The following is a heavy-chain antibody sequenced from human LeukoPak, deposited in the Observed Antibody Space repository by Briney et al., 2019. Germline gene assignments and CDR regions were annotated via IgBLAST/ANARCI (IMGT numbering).Heavy chain of an antibody. J-gene: IGHJ5*02. D-gene: IGHD2-15*01. V-gene: IGHV3-23*01. Sequence: GGSLRLSCAASGFTFSSYAMSWVRQAPGKGLEWVSAISGSGGSTYYADSVKGRFTISRDNSKNTLYLQMNSLRAEDTAVYYCAKVSLAVVAATNWFDPWGQGTLVTVSS. CDR3: AKVSLAVVAATNWFDP. CDR2: ISGSGGST. CDR1: GFTFSSYA.